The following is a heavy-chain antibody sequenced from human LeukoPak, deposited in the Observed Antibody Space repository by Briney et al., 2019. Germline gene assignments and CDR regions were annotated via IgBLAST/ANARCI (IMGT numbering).Heavy chain of an antibody. Sequence: SETLSLTCTVSGGSISSYYWSWIRQPPGKGLEWIGYIYTSGSTNYNLSLKSRVTISVDTSKNQFSLKLSSVTAADTAVYYCARIVVVPAASIGVYYYYYMDVWGKGTTVTVSS. V-gene: IGHV4-4*09. CDR1: GGSISSYY. CDR2: IYTSGST. J-gene: IGHJ6*03. CDR3: ARIVVVPAASIGVYYYYYMDV. D-gene: IGHD2-2*01.